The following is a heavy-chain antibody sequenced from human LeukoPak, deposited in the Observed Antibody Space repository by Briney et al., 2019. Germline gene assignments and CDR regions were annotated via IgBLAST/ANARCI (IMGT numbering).Heavy chain of an antibody. V-gene: IGHV4-34*01. D-gene: IGHD5-12*01. CDR1: GGSFSGYY. CDR2: INHSRST. CDR3: ARVATVIFDY. Sequence: SETLSLTCAVYGGSFSGYYWSWIRQPPGKGLEWIGEINHSRSTNYNPSLKSRVTISVDTSKNQFSLKLSSVTAADTAVYYCARVATVIFDYWGQGTLVTVSS. J-gene: IGHJ4*02.